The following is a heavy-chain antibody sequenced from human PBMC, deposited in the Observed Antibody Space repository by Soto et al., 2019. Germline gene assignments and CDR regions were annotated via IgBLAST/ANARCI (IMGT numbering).Heavy chain of an antibody. CDR3: ARHVPAAGYYYGMDV. D-gene: IGHD2-2*01. CDR1: GGIFSSYA. Sequence: QVQLVQSGAEVKKPGSSVKVSCKASGGIFSSYAISWVRQAPGQGLEWMGGIIPIFGTANYAQKFQGRVTIPADESTSTAYMERSRPRSEDTAVYSCARHVPAAGYYYGMDVWGQGTTVTVSS. V-gene: IGHV1-69*12. CDR2: IIPIFGTA. J-gene: IGHJ6*02.